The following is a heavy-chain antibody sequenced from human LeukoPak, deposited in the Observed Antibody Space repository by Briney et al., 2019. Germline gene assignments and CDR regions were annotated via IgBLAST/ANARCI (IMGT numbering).Heavy chain of an antibody. J-gene: IGHJ4*02. V-gene: IGHV1-2*02. Sequence: ASVKVSCESSGYTFTDYYIQWVRQAPGQGLEWMGWMNPNSGGTNYAQKFKGRVTMTRDTSISTAYMEVSGLRSDDTAIYFCARGLYCSNGVCHTEFDHWGQGTLVTVSS. CDR2: MNPNSGGT. CDR3: ARGLYCSNGVCHTEFDH. D-gene: IGHD2-8*01. CDR1: GYTFTDYY.